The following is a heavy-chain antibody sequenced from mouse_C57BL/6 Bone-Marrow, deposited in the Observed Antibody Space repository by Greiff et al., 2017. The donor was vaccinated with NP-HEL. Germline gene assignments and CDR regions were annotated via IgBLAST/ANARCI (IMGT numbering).Heavy chain of an antibody. V-gene: IGHV5-6*01. J-gene: IGHJ2*01. CDR3: ARRGVVARDYFDY. D-gene: IGHD1-1*01. CDR2: ISRGGSYT. CDR1: GFTFSSYG. Sequence: EVLLVESGGDLVKPGGSLKLSCAASGFTFSSYGMSWVRQTPDKRLEWVGTISRGGSYTYYPDSVKGPFTISRDNATNTMYLQMSSLKSEDTAMYYCARRGVVARDYFDYGGQGTAITVSS.